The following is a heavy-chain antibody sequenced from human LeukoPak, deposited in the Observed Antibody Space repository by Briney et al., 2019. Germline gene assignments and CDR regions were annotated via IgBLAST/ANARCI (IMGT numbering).Heavy chain of an antibody. Sequence: SETLSLTCTVSGGSISSYYWSWIRQPPGKGLEWIGYIYYSGSTNYNPSLKSRVTISVDTSKNQFSLKLSSVTAADTAVYYCARGPSYYDILTGPGLGWFDPWGQGTLVTVSS. CDR1: GGSISSYY. J-gene: IGHJ5*02. CDR2: IYYSGST. V-gene: IGHV4-59*01. D-gene: IGHD3-9*01. CDR3: ARGPSYYDILTGPGLGWFDP.